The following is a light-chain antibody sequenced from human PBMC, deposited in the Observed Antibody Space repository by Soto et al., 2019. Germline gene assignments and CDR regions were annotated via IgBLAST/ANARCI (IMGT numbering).Light chain of an antibody. Sequence: DSQMTQSPSTLSASVGDRVTITCRASLSISTWLAWYQQKPGKAPKLLIYKSSSLESGVPSRFSGSGSGTEFNLTISSLQPDDFATYYCQQYNDYPWTFGQGTKVEIK. CDR1: LSISTW. V-gene: IGKV1-5*03. J-gene: IGKJ1*01. CDR2: KSS. CDR3: QQYNDYPWT.